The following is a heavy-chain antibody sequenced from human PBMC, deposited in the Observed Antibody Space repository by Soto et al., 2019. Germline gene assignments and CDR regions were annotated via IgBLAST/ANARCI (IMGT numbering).Heavy chain of an antibody. CDR3: ATEVWGSGWVDS. J-gene: IGHJ4*02. CDR1: GYTLTNYA. V-gene: IGHV1-3*05. Sequence: QVQFVQSGAEEKKPGASVKISCEASGYTLTNYALHWVRQAPGQGFEWMGLINGGNGNTRYSQTFQGKXXIXTXXSATTVYMELRSLKSEDTAMYYCATEVWGSGWVDSWGQGTLVTVSS. D-gene: IGHD6-19*01. CDR2: INGGNGNT.